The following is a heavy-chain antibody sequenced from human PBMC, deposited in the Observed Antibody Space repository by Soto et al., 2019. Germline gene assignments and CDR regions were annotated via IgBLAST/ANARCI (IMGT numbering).Heavy chain of an antibody. CDR2: IYYSGST. Sequence: SETLSLTCTVSGGSISSGGYYWSWIRKHPGKGLEWIGYIYYSGSTYYNPSLKSRVTISVDTSKNQFSLKLSSVTAADTAVYYCARLISGGSGNKSYYYFDYWGQGTLVTVSS. D-gene: IGHD3-10*01. J-gene: IGHJ4*02. V-gene: IGHV4-31*03. CDR1: GGSISSGGYY. CDR3: ARLISGGSGNKSYYYFDY.